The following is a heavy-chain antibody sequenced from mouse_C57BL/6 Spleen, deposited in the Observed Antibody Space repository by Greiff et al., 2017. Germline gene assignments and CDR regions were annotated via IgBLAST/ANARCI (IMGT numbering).Heavy chain of an antibody. Sequence: EVQRVESGPGLVKPSQSLSLTCSVTGYSITSGYYWNWIRQFPGNKLEWMGYISYDGSNNYNPSLKNRISITRDTSKNQFFLKLNSVTTEDTATYYCATPDYYGIPFAYWGQGTLVTVSA. J-gene: IGHJ3*01. V-gene: IGHV3-6*01. D-gene: IGHD1-1*01. CDR2: ISYDGSN. CDR1: GYSITSGYY. CDR3: ATPDYYGIPFAY.